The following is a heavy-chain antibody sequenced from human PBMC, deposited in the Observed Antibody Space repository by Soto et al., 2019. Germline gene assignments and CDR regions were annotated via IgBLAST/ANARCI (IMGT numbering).Heavy chain of an antibody. CDR2: IRSKANSDAT. Sequence: EVQLVESGGGLVQPGGSLKLSCVASGFTFSGSAMHWVRQASGKGLEWVGRIRSKANSDATAYGASVKGRFTISRDDSKYTAYLQMNSLKTEDTAVYYCVRYCSGGSCPDAFDIWGQGTMVTVSS. V-gene: IGHV3-73*02. CDR3: VRYCSGGSCPDAFDI. CDR1: GFTFSGSA. D-gene: IGHD2-15*01. J-gene: IGHJ3*02.